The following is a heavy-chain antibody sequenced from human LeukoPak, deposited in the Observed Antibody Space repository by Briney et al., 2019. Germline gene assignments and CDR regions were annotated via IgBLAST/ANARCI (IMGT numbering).Heavy chain of an antibody. J-gene: IGHJ5*02. CDR3: ARDLDYGDYVDHH. Sequence: GGSLRLSCAASGFTFSSYSMNWVRQAPGKGLEWVSSISSSSSYTYYADSVKGRFTISRDNAKNSLYLQMNSLRAEDTAVYYCARDLDYGDYVDHHWGQGTLVTVSS. V-gene: IGHV3-21*01. CDR1: GFTFSSYS. CDR2: ISSSSSYT. D-gene: IGHD4-17*01.